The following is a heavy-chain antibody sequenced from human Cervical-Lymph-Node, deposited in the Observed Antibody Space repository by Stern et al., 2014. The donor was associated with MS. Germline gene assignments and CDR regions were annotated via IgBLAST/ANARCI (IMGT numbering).Heavy chain of an antibody. CDR1: GYSFTSYG. Sequence: QVQLVQSGAEVKKPGASVTVSCKTSGYSFTSYGISWVRQAPGQGLEWMGLISPYNGNTNYAQKLQGRVAMTTDTSTSTAFMELRSLRSDDAAVYYCARERPIYEGNYYTRAFDYWGQGTLVTVSS. CDR3: ARERPIYEGNYYTRAFDY. D-gene: IGHD1-26*01. V-gene: IGHV1-18*01. CDR2: ISPYNGNT. J-gene: IGHJ4*02.